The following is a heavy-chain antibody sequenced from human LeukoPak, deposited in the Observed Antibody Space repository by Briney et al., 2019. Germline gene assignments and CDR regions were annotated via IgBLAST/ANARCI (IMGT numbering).Heavy chain of an antibody. CDR2: VISSSSYI. J-gene: IGHJ3*02. Sequence: GGSLRLSCAAFVFTFSSYSMNWLRQAPGKGLEWVSSVISSSSYIYYADSVKGRFTISRDNAKNSLYLQINSLRAEDTAVYYCAIIEEDQLLYSDAFDICGQGTMVTVSS. CDR3: AIIEEDQLLYSDAFDI. V-gene: IGHV3-21*01. D-gene: IGHD2-2*02. CDR1: VFTFSSYS.